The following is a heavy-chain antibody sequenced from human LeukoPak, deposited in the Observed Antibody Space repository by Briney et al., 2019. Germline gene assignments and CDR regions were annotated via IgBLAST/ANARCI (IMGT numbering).Heavy chain of an antibody. CDR3: ARVRDYYDSSGYYYDY. J-gene: IGHJ4*02. V-gene: IGHV1-2*02. D-gene: IGHD3-22*01. Sequence: ASVKVSCKASGYTFTGYYMHWVRQAPGQGLEWMGWINPNSGGTNYAQKFQGRVTMTRDTSISTAYMELSRLRSDDTAVYYCARVRDYYDSSGYYYDYWGQGTLVTVSS. CDR2: INPNSGGT. CDR1: GYTFTGYY.